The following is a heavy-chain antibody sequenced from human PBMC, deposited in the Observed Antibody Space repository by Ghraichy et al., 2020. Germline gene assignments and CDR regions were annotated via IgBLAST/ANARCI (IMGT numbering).Heavy chain of an antibody. CDR2: VYYSGST. Sequence: SQTLSLTCTVSGGSISTYYWSWIRQPPGKGLEWIGYVYYSGSTNYNPSLKSRVTISVDTSKNQFSLRLSSVTAADTAVYYCARGVKWNTPEMDVWGQGTTVTVSS. J-gene: IGHJ6*02. V-gene: IGHV4-59*01. D-gene: IGHD1/OR15-1a*01. CDR1: GGSISTYY. CDR3: ARGVKWNTPEMDV.